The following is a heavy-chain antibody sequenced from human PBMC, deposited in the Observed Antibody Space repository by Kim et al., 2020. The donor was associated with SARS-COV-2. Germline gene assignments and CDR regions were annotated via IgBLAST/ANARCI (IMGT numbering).Heavy chain of an antibody. Sequence: SVRDRFTISRDNAMNTVYLQMNSLGAEDTAVYFCARLGPVTANYYYGMDVWGQGTTVTVSS. J-gene: IGHJ6*02. CDR3: ARLGPVTANYYYGMDV. D-gene: IGHD2-21*02. V-gene: IGHV3-53*01.